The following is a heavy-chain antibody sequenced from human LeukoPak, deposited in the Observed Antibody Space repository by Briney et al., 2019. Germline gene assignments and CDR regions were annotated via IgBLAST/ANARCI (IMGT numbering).Heavy chain of an antibody. Sequence: PSETLSLTCTVFGGSNSSYYWSWIRQPPGKGLEWIGYIYYSGSTNYNPSLKSRVTISVDTSKNQFSLKLSSVTAADTAVYYCARGNIVVVVAATDAFDIWGQGTMVTVSS. J-gene: IGHJ3*02. CDR1: GGSNSSYY. V-gene: IGHV4-59*01. D-gene: IGHD2-15*01. CDR3: ARGNIVVVVAATDAFDI. CDR2: IYYSGST.